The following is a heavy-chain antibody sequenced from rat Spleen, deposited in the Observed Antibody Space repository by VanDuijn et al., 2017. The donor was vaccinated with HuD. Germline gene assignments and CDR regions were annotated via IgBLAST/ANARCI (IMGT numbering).Heavy chain of an antibody. Sequence: EVQLVESGGGLVQPGRSLKLSCAASGFTFSSFAMAWVRQAPKRGLEWVATITSGGSNTYYPDSEKGRFTISRDNAKSTLYLQMDSLRSEDTATYYCAKDRDYYSSYIGFDYWGQGVMVTVSS. J-gene: IGHJ2*01. CDR1: GFTFSSFA. CDR3: AKDRDYYSSYIGFDY. D-gene: IGHD1-2*01. CDR2: ITSGGSNT. V-gene: IGHV5-29*01.